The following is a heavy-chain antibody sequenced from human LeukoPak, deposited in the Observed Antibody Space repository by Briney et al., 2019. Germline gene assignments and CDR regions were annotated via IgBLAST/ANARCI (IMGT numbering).Heavy chain of an antibody. D-gene: IGHD3-10*01. V-gene: IGHV4-34*01. CDR2: INHSGST. CDR1: GGSFSGYY. Sequence: SETLSLTCAVYGGSFSGYYWSWIRQPPGKGLEWTGEINHSGSTNYNPSLKSRVTISVDTSKNQFSLKLSSVTAADTAVYYCARGRLYLLWFGELPYFDYWGQGTLVTVSS. J-gene: IGHJ4*02. CDR3: ARGRLYLLWFGELPYFDY.